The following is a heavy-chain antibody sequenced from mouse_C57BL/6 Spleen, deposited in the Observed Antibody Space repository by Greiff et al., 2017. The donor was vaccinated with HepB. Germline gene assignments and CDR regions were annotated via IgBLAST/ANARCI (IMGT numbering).Heavy chain of an antibody. J-gene: IGHJ4*01. V-gene: IGHV2-2*01. Sequence: QVQLQQSGPGLVQPSQSLSITCTVSGFSLTSYGVHWVRQSPGKGLEWLGVIWSGGSTDYNAAFISRLSISKDNSKSQVFFKMNSLQADDTAIYYCARNEGVYYYGPSSHYYAMDYWGQGTSVTVSS. CDR2: IWSGGST. CDR3: ARNEGVYYYGPSSHYYAMDY. CDR1: GFSLTSYG. D-gene: IGHD1-1*01.